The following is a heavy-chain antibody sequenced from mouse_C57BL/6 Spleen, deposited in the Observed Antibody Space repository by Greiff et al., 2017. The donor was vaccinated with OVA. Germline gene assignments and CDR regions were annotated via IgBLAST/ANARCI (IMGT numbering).Heavy chain of an antibody. Sequence: VQLQQSGAELARPGASVKLSCKASGYTFTSYGISWVKQRTGQGLEWIGEIYPRSGNTYYNEKFKGKATLTADKSSSTAYMELRSLTSEDSAVYFCARGGGYYDYDGFDYWGQGTTLTVSS. D-gene: IGHD2-4*01. CDR1: GYTFTSYG. CDR3: ARGGGYYDYDGFDY. J-gene: IGHJ2*01. CDR2: IYPRSGNT. V-gene: IGHV1-81*01.